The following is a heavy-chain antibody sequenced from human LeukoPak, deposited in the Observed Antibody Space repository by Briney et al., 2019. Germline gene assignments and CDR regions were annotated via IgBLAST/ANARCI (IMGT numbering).Heavy chain of an antibody. Sequence: GGSLRLSCAASDFTVSSNSMSWVRQAPGKGLEWVSVTYSSGSTHYADSVKGRFTISRDSSKNTLYLQMNSLRAEDPAVYYCATESYGGAWGQGTLVTVSS. CDR3: ATESYGGA. CDR1: DFTVSSNS. V-gene: IGHV3-53*01. CDR2: TYSSGST. J-gene: IGHJ4*02. D-gene: IGHD1-26*01.